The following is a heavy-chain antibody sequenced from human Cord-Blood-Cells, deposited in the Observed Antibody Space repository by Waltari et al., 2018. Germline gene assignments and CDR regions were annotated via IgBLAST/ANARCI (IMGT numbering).Heavy chain of an antibody. Sequence: QVQLVQSGAEVKKPGASVKVSCKTSGYTFTSYGTSWVRQAPGEGLEWMGWISAYNGNTNYAQKLQGRVTMTTDTSTSTAYMELRSLRSDDTAVYYCARDRGDIVGATTRFDYWGQGTLVTVSS. CDR3: ARDRGDIVGATTRFDY. V-gene: IGHV1-18*01. J-gene: IGHJ4*02. CDR1: GYTFTSYG. D-gene: IGHD1-26*01. CDR2: ISAYNGNT.